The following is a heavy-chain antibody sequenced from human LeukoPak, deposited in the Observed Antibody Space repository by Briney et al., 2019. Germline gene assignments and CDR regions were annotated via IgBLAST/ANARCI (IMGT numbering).Heavy chain of an antibody. CDR3: ARYLNSGPEDF. D-gene: IGHD1-26*01. CDR1: GFTCSNYW. Sequence: PGGSLRLSCAATGFTCSNYWMSWFRQAPGKGLEWVANIKYDGREKQYVDSVKGRFTISRDNAKNSLFLQMNSLRAEDTAVYYCARYLNSGPEDFWGQGTLVTVSS. J-gene: IGHJ4*02. CDR2: IKYDGREK. V-gene: IGHV3-7*01.